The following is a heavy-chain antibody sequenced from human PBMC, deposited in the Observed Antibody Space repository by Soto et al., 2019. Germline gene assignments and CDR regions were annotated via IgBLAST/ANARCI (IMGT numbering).Heavy chain of an antibody. Sequence: QVQLQESGPGLVKPSETLSLTCTVSGGSISSYYWSWIRQPPGKGLEWIGYIYYSGSTNYNPSLKSRVTISVDTSKNQFSLKLSSVTAADTAVYYCARVGDYYDSSGPPEVFDYWGQGTLVTVSS. CDR3: ARVGDYYDSSGPPEVFDY. CDR2: IYYSGST. D-gene: IGHD3-22*01. CDR1: GGSISSYY. J-gene: IGHJ4*02. V-gene: IGHV4-59*01.